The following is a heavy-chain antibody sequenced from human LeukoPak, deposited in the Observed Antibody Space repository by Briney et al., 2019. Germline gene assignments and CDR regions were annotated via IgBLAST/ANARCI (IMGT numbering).Heavy chain of an antibody. Sequence: GASVKVSCKASGYTFTSYAMHWVRQAPGQRLEWMGWINAGSGNTKYSQKFQGRVTITRDTSASTAYMELSSLRSEDTAVYYCTRVVITSYYYYYGMDVWGQGTTVTVSS. V-gene: IGHV1-3*01. J-gene: IGHJ6*02. D-gene: IGHD3-22*01. CDR3: TRVVITSYYYYYGMDV. CDR2: INAGSGNT. CDR1: GYTFTSYA.